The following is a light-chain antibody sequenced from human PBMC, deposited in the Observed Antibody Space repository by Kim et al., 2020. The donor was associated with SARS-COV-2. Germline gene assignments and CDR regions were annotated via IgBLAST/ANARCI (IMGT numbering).Light chain of an antibody. J-gene: IGKJ2*01. CDR1: QSVTNY. CDR2: GTS. Sequence: EIVLTQSPGTLSLSPGERATLSCRASQSVTNYLAWYQQKPGQAPRLLIYGTSSRVTGIPDRFSGSGSGTDFTLTISRLEPEDFAVYYCQQYGSSPTFGQGTKVDIK. CDR3: QQYGSSPT. V-gene: IGKV3-20*01.